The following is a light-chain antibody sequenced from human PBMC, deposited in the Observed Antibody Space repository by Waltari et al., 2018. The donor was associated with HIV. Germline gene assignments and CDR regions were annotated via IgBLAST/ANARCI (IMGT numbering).Light chain of an antibody. CDR1: SNDVGASNY. CDR2: DIN. J-gene: IGLJ1*01. CDR3: CSYTGSYTFPYV. V-gene: IGLV2-11*01. Sequence: QSALTQPRSVSGSPGQSVTIACTGTSNDVGASNYVSWYQQHPVKAPKLMIYDINKRPAGSPDRCSVSKSANTASLAISVREAEDEADYYCCSYTGSYTFPYVFGTGTKFTVL.